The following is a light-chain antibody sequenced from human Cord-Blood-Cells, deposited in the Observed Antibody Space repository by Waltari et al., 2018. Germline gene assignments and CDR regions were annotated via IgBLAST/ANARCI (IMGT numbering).Light chain of an antibody. CDR1: QSVSSN. Sequence: EIVMTQSPATLSVSQGERATLSCRASQSVSSNLAWYQQKPGQAPRLLIYGASTRATGIPARFSGSGSGTEFTLTISSLQSEDFAVYYCQQYNNWPHLTFGGGTKVEIK. V-gene: IGKV3-15*01. J-gene: IGKJ4*01. CDR3: QQYNNWPHLT. CDR2: GAS.